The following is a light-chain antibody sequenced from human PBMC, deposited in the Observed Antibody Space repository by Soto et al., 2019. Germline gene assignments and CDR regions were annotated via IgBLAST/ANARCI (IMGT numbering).Light chain of an antibody. CDR3: QQRSNWPLT. Sequence: EIVLTQSPATLSLSPGERATLSCRASQSLSSYLAWYQHKPGQAPRLLISDASNRATGIPARFSGSGSGTDFPLTISSLEPEDFAVYYCQQRSNWPLTFGQGTKVEIK. V-gene: IGKV3-11*01. J-gene: IGKJ1*01. CDR2: DAS. CDR1: QSLSSY.